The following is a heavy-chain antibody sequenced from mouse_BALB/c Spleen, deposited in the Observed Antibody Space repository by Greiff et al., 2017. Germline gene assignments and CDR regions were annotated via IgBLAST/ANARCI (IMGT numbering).Heavy chain of an antibody. CDR3: ARELWSYAMDY. D-gene: IGHD1-1*02. CDR2: INPSTGYT. J-gene: IGHJ4*01. Sequence: VQLQQSGAELVKPGASVKMSCKASGYTFTSYWMHWVKQRPGKGLEWIGYINPSTGYTEYNEKFKDKATLTADKSSSTAYMQLSSLTSEDSAVYYCARELWSYAMDYWGQGTSVTVSS. CDR1: GYTFTSYW. V-gene: IGHV1-7*01.